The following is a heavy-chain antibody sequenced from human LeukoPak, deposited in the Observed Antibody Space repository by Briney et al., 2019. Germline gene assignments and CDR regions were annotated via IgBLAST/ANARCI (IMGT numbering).Heavy chain of an antibody. J-gene: IGHJ6*02. CDR2: ISGSGGST. D-gene: IGHD1-26*01. CDR3: ASSGSYYYYGMDV. Sequence: GGSLRLSCAASGFTFSSYAMSWVRQAPGKGLEWVSAISGSGGSTYYADSVKGRFTISRDNSKNTLYLQMNSLRAEDTAMYYCASSGSYYYYGMDVWGQGTTVTVSS. CDR1: GFTFSSYA. V-gene: IGHV3-23*01.